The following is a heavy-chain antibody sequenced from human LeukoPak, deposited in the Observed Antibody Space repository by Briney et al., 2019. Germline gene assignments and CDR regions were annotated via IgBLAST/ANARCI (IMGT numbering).Heavy chain of an antibody. CDR3: ARDRSGDYYYYGMDV. J-gene: IGHJ6*02. CDR1: GFTFSSYG. CDR2: TWYDGSNK. Sequence: PGGSLRLSCAASGFTFSSYGMHWVRQAPGKGLEWVAVTWYDGSNKYYADSVKGRFTISRDNSKNTLYLQMNSLRAEDTAVYYRARDRSGDYYYYGMDVWGQGTTVTVSS. V-gene: IGHV3-33*01. D-gene: IGHD6-19*01.